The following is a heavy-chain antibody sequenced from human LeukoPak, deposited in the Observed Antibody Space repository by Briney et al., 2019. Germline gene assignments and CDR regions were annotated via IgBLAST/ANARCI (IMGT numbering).Heavy chain of an antibody. CDR3: PKSAYGSGSYYSSFTY. D-gene: IGHD3-10*01. V-gene: IGHV3-30*18. J-gene: IGHJ4*02. CDR2: IPYDGSNK. CDR1: GFTPSSYG. Sequence: GGSLRLSCAPSGFTPSSYGIPWVCQAPGTGLEWAAVIPYDGSNKYYADSVKGRFTLSRDNSKNTLYLQMNSLKAEYTAVYYCPKSAYGSGSYYSSFTYWGKGPLVTVPP.